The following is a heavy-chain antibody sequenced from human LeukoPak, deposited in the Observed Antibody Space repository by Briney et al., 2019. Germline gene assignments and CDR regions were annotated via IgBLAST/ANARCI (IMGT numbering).Heavy chain of an antibody. J-gene: IGHJ4*02. CDR3: ARQLYGSDY. Sequence: SETLSLTCDVSGVSFSTYYWSWIRQSPEKGLEWIGEVNHSGYTNYNPSLKSRVTISVDTPKNQFSLKLSSVTAADTAVYYCARQLYGSDYWGQGTLVTVSS. V-gene: IGHV4-34*01. D-gene: IGHD4-17*01. CDR2: VNHSGYT. CDR1: GVSFSTYY.